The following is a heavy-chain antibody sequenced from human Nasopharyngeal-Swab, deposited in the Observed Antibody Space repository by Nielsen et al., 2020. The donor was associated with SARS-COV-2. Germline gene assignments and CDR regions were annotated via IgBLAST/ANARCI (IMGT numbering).Heavy chain of an antibody. CDR1: GGSISRYY. V-gene: IGHV4-59*08. D-gene: IGHD4-23*01. J-gene: IGHJ4*02. CDR2: IYYSGST. CDR3: ARHAYGGNSDGLFDY. Sequence: SETLSLTCTVPGGSISRYYWSWIRQPPGKGLEWIGYIYYSGSTNYNPSLKSRVTISVDTSKNQFSLKLSSVTAADTAVYYCARHAYGGNSDGLFDYWGQGTLVTVSS.